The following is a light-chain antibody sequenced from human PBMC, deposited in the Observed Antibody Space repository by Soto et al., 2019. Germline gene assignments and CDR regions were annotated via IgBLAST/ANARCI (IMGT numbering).Light chain of an antibody. Sequence: DIQMTQSPSSLSASVGDRVTITCRTGQYIGRYLNWYQQKPGKAPKLLIYAAFSLHSGVPSRFSGSGSGTDFTLTIGSLQPEDFATYSCQQTSRTPLTFGGGTKVDIK. V-gene: IGKV1-39*01. CDR1: QYIGRY. J-gene: IGKJ4*01. CDR2: AAF. CDR3: QQTSRTPLT.